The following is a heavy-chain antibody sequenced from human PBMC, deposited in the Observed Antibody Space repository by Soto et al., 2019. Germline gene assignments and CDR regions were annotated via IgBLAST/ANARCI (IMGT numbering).Heavy chain of an antibody. CDR1: GFTFSNYA. CDR3: AKETSRFAVPPALDY. D-gene: IGHD2-2*01. Sequence: QVQLVESGGGVVQPGGSLRLSCAASGFTFSNYAMHWVRLAPGTGLEWVAGISYDGRNKFSADSVKGRFTISRDNSQNTRYLQMNSLRPEDTAVYYCAKETSRFAVPPALDYWGQGTLVTVS. CDR2: ISYDGRNK. J-gene: IGHJ4*02. V-gene: IGHV3-30*18.